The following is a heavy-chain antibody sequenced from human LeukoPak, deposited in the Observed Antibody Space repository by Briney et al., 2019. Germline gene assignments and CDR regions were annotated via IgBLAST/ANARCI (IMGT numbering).Heavy chain of an antibody. D-gene: IGHD2-21*02. V-gene: IGHV1-69*05. J-gene: IGHJ6*03. CDR3: ARDDLTAHYMDV. CDR2: VIPLFGTA. Sequence: GASVKVSCKASGGTFSSYGISWVRQAPGQGLEWRGGVIPLFGTAEYAQKFQGRVTITTDESTTTAYMELSSLRSEDTAVYYCARDDLTAHYMDVWGTGTTVTVSS. CDR1: GGTFSSYG.